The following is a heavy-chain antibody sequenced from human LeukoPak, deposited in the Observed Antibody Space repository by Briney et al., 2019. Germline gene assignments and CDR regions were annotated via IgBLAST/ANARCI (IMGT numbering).Heavy chain of an antibody. Sequence: GESLKISCKGSGYSFTSYWIGWVRQMLGKGLEWMGIIYPGDSDTRYSPSFQGQVTISADKSISTAYLQWSSLKASDTAMYYCAGSIVVVPAAILGAFDIWGQGTMVTVSS. D-gene: IGHD2-2*02. CDR2: IYPGDSDT. J-gene: IGHJ3*02. CDR3: AGSIVVVPAAILGAFDI. CDR1: GYSFTSYW. V-gene: IGHV5-51*01.